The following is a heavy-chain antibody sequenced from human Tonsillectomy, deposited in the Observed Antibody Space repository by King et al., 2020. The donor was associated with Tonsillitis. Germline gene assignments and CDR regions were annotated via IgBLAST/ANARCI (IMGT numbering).Heavy chain of an antibody. CDR3: ARDLQYDFWSGYYQDYYYYYMDV. D-gene: IGHD3-3*01. V-gene: IGHV3-30-3*01. Sequence: VQLVESGGGVVQPGRSLRLSCAASGFTFSSYAMHWVRQAPGKGLEWVAVISYDGSNKYYADSVKVRFTISRDNSKNTLYLQMNSLRAEDTAVYYCARDLQYDFWSGYYQDYYYYYMDVWGKGTTVTVSS. CDR1: GFTFSSYA. CDR2: ISYDGSNK. J-gene: IGHJ6*03.